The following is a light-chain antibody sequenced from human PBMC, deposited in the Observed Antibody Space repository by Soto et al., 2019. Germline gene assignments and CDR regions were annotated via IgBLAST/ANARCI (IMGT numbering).Light chain of an antibody. CDR2: GAS. CDR3: QQYGGSPLMFP. J-gene: IGKJ2*01. Sequence: EIVLVQSPGTLSLSPGERATLSCRASQSVSNNYLAWYQQKPGQAPRHLIYGASSRATGVPDRFSGSGTGPDFSLTITRLEPEDFAVYSCQQYGGSPLMFPFGQGTKVGVK. V-gene: IGKV3-20*01. CDR1: QSVSNNY.